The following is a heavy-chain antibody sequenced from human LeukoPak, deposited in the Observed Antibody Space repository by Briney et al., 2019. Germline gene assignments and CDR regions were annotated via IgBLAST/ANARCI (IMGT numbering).Heavy chain of an antibody. D-gene: IGHD3-10*01. CDR2: ISGSGGST. V-gene: IGHV3-23*01. Sequence: GGSLRLSCAASGFTFSSYAMSWVRQAPGKGLEWVSAISGSGGSTYYADSVKGRFTISRDNSKSTLYLQMNSLRAEDTAVYYCASLGVTGDYFDYWGQGTLVTVSS. CDR1: GFTFSSYA. J-gene: IGHJ4*02. CDR3: ASLGVTGDYFDY.